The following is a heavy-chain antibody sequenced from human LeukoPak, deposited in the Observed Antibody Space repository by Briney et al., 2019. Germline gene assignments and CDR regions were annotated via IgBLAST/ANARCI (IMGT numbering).Heavy chain of an antibody. D-gene: IGHD5-24*01. J-gene: IGHJ4*02. CDR1: GFKFSSQA. CDR2: ISGSGGST. V-gene: IGHV3-23*01. CDR3: ARDGGDGYNESFDY. Sequence: PGGSLRLSCAASGFKFSSQAMSWVRPAPGKGLEWVSSISGSGGSTYYADSVKGRFTISRDNSKNTLYLQMNSLRAEDTAVYYCARDGGDGYNESFDYWGQGTLVTVSS.